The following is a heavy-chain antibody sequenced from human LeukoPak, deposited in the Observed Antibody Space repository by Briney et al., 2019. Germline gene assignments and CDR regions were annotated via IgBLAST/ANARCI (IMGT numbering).Heavy chain of an antibody. D-gene: IGHD4-17*01. CDR1: GFTFSNYG. CDR3: AKVMREESISLGDFGDFYFDY. J-gene: IGHJ4*02. Sequence: GGSLRLSCAASGFTFSNYGMNWVRQAPGKGLEWVSGITSSGITYYADSVKGRFTVSRDNSKNTLYLQMNSLRAEDRAVYYCAKVMREESISLGDFGDFYFDYWGQGTLITVSS. V-gene: IGHV3-23*01. CDR2: ITSSGIT.